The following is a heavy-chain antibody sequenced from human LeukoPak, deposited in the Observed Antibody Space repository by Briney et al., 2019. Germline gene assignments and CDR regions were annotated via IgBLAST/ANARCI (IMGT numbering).Heavy chain of an antibody. V-gene: IGHV3-23*01. D-gene: IGHD2-15*01. J-gene: IGHJ4*02. CDR2: ISGSGGST. Sequence: GGSLRLSCAASGFTFSSYAMSWVRQAPGKGLEWVSAISGSGGSTYYADSVKGRFTISRDNSKNTLYLQMNSLRAEDTAVYYCANSLDIVVVVAATNYWGQGILVTVSS. CDR3: ANSLDIVVVVAATNY. CDR1: GFTFSSYA.